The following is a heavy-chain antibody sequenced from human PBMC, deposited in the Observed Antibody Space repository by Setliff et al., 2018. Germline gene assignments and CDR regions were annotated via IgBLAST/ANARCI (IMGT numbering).Heavy chain of an antibody. D-gene: IGHD2-2*03. CDR3: AREWVDIRMGGALDM. J-gene: IGHJ3*02. CDR2: IIPLFGLP. Sequence: GASVKVSCKNSGGTFSSFLVSWVRQAPGQGLEWMGGIIPLFGLPVYAQKFQGRVTFTADGSTSTAYMELSSLRSEDTAVYYCAREWVDIRMGGALDMWGQGTLVTVSS. V-gene: IGHV1-69*13. CDR1: GGTFSSFL.